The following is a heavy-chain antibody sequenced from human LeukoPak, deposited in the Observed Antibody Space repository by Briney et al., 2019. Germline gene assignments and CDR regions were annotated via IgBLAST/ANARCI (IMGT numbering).Heavy chain of an antibody. J-gene: IGHJ4*02. D-gene: IGHD2-21*02. CDR1: GFTFSSYS. CDR3: AKEERCGGDCYAVDY. V-gene: IGHV3-21*04. CDR2: ISSSSSYI. Sequence: PGGSLRLSCAASGFTFSSYSMNWVRQAPGKGLEWVSSISSSSSYIYYADSVKGRFTISRDNAKNSLYLQMNSLRAEDTAVYYCAKEERCGGDCYAVDYWGQGTLVTVSS.